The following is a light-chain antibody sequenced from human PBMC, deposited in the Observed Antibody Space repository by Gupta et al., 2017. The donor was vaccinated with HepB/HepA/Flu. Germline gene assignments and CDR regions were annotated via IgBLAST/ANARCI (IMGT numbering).Light chain of an antibody. CDR3: CSYAGSSNYVV. CDR2: EGS. CDR1: SSDVGSYNL. J-gene: IGLJ2*01. V-gene: IGLV2-23*01. Sequence: QSALTQPASVSGSPGPSITISCTGTSSDVGSYNLVSWYQQHPGKAPNLMIYEGSKRPSGVANRFSGSKSGTTASLTTSGLQAEDEADYYCCSYAGSSNYVVFGGGTKLTVL.